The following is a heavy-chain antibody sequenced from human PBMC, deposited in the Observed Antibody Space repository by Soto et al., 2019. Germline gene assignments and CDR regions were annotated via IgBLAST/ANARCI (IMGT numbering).Heavy chain of an antibody. D-gene: IGHD4-4*01. J-gene: IGHJ4*02. CDR3: AGAYYRNYERFDY. CDR1: GGSISSCGYS. Sequence: TLALTFASSGGSISSCGYSWSWIRQPPVKVLEWIGYIYHSGSTYYNPSLKSRVTISVDRSKNQFSLKLSSVNAADTAMYYYAGAYYRNYERFDYWVQGTLVAVSS. V-gene: IGHV4-30-2*01. CDR2: IYHSGST.